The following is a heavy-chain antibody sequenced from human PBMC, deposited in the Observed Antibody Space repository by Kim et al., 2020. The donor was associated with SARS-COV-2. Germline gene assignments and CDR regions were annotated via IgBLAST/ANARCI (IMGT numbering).Heavy chain of an antibody. V-gene: IGHV7-4-1*02. Sequence: ASVKVSCKASGYTFTSYAMNWVRQAPGQGLEWMGWINTNTGNTKSAQGFPGRFVFSLDTSVSTASLQLSSLKAEDTAVYYCARDGRVAVAAYWGEGSLVT. J-gene: IGHJ1*01. D-gene: IGHD6-19*01. CDR2: INTNTGNT. CDR3: ARDGRVAVAAY. CDR1: GYTFTSYA.